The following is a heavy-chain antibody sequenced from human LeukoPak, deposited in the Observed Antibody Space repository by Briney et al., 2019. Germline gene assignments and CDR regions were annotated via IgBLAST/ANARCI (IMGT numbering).Heavy chain of an antibody. CDR1: GFTFSSYS. V-gene: IGHV3-21*01. D-gene: IGHD6-13*01. CDR2: ISSSSYI. CDR3: ARASIAAAGDKTDFDY. J-gene: IGHJ4*02. Sequence: GGSLRLSCAASGFTFSSYSMNWVRQAPGKGLEWVSSISSSSYIYYADSVKGRFTISRDNAKNSLYLQMNSLRAEDTAVYYCARASIAAAGDKTDFDYWGQGTLVTVSS.